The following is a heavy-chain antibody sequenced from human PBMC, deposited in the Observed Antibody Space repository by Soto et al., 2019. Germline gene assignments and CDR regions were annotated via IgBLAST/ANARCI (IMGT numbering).Heavy chain of an antibody. CDR3: ARVYPGIAAAPSDYYYGMDV. V-gene: IGHV1-18*01. CDR2: ISAYNGNT. D-gene: IGHD6-13*01. Sequence: AAVKVSCKTSGYTFTSYRSSCVLQATGQGLEGMGWISAYNGNTNYAQKLQGRVTMTTDTSTSTAYMGLRSLRSDDTAVYYCARVYPGIAAAPSDYYYGMDVWGQGTTVTVSS. J-gene: IGHJ6*02. CDR1: GYTFTSYR.